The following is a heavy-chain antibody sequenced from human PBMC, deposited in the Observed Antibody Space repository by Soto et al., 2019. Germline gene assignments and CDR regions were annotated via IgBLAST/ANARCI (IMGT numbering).Heavy chain of an antibody. CDR1: GGSFSGYY. CDR2: IYYSGST. J-gene: IGHJ6*02. Sequence: TLSLTCAVHGGSFSGYYWSWIRQPPGKGLEWIGYIYYSGSTNYNPSLKSRVTISVDTSKNQFSLKLSSVTAADTAVYYCARVRYCSGGSCPEALYYYYGMDVWGQGTTVTVSS. V-gene: IGHV4-59*01. D-gene: IGHD2-15*01. CDR3: ARVRYCSGGSCPEALYYYYGMDV.